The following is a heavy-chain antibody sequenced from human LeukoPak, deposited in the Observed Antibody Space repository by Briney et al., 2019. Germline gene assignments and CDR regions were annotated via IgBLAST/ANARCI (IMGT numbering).Heavy chain of an antibody. CDR2: ISSSSSYI. CDR3: GKIKEQWLVRGGFDY. Sequence: PGGSLRLSCAASGFTFSSYSMNWVRQAPGKGLEWVSSISSSSSYIYYADSVKGRFTISRDNSKNTLYLQMNSLRAEDTAVYYCGKIKEQWLVRGGFDYWGQGTLVTVSS. J-gene: IGHJ4*02. D-gene: IGHD6-19*01. V-gene: IGHV3-21*04. CDR1: GFTFSSYS.